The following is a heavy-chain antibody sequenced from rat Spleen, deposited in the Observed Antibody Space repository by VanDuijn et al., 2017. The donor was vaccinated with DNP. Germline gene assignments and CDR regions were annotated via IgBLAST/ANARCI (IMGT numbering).Heavy chain of an antibody. CDR1: GFSLTSYN. Sequence: QVQLKESGPGLVQPSQTLSLTCTVSGFSLTSYNVHWVRQPTGKGLEWMGVMWTGGGTAYNSLLKSRLSISRDTSKSQVFLKMNSLQTEDTATYYCARYSTSFVLDAWGQGTSVTVSS. CDR3: ARYSTSFVLDA. D-gene: IGHD1-2*01. V-gene: IGHV2-30*01. CDR2: MWTGGGT. J-gene: IGHJ4*01.